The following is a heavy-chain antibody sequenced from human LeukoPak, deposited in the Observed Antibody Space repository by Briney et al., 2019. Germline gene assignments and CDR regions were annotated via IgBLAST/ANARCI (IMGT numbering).Heavy chain of an antibody. Sequence: PSQTLSLTCTVSGGSISSYYWSWIRQPAGKGLEWLGRIYTSGSTNYNPSLKSRVTMSVDTSKNQFSLKLSSVTAADTAVYYCARARCSSTSCPLDYWGQGTLVTVSS. CDR2: IYTSGST. CDR1: GGSISSYY. J-gene: IGHJ4*02. V-gene: IGHV4-4*07. CDR3: ARARCSSTSCPLDY. D-gene: IGHD2-2*01.